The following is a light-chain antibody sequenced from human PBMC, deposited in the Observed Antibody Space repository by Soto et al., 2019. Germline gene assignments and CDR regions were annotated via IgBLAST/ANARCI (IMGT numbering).Light chain of an antibody. CDR1: QGIVTY. J-gene: IGKJ3*01. Sequence: DIQMTQSPSSLSASVGDRVTITCRASQGIVTYLAWYQQKSGIPPKLLIYGASTLQSGVPSRFSGSGSGTDFTLTISNLQPEDVATYYCQKYYGAPFTFGPGTKVD. V-gene: IGKV1-27*01. CDR3: QKYYGAPFT. CDR2: GAS.